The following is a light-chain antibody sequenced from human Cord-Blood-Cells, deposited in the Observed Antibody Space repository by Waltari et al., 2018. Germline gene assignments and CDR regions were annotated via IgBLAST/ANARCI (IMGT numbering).Light chain of an antibody. J-gene: IGLJ2*01. V-gene: IGLV2-14*01. CDR2: EVR. Sequence: QSALTQPASVSESSGKSITISCPGTSTVVGGYNYVTWYQPHPGKAPKPMIYEVRKRHPGLSKRLSASNPGNTACRASSGLEAEVEADYYCSSYTSSSTLVVGGGRTLAVL. CDR1: STVVGGYNY. CDR3: SSYTSSSTLV.